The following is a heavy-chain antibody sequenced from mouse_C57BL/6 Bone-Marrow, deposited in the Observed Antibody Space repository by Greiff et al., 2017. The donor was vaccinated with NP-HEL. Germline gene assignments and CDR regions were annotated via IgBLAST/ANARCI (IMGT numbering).Heavy chain of an antibody. Sequence: QVQLKQSGPELVKPGASVKISCKASGYAFSSSWMNWVKQRPGKGLEWIGRIYPGDGDTNYNGKFKGKATLTADKSSSTAYMQLSSLTSEDSAVYFCARPTHYYGSPYYAMDYWGQGTSVTVSS. V-gene: IGHV1-82*01. CDR2: IYPGDGDT. D-gene: IGHD1-1*01. J-gene: IGHJ4*01. CDR3: ARPTHYYGSPYYAMDY. CDR1: GYAFSSSW.